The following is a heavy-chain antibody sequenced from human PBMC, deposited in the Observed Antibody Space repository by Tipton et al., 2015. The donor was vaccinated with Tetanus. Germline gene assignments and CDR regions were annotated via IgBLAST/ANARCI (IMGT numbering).Heavy chain of an antibody. D-gene: IGHD1-14*01. J-gene: IGHJ4*02. CDR3: ARAPYRNQNQVWYFDY. Sequence: GSLRLSCAASGFTFSNYAMNWVRQAPGKGLEWVSTISGSGSSTYYADSVKGRFTISRDNSKNTLFLQMDSPRGEDTAVYYCARAPYRNQNQVWYFDYWGQGTLVTVSS. CDR2: ISGSGSST. CDR1: GFTFSNYA. V-gene: IGHV3-23*01.